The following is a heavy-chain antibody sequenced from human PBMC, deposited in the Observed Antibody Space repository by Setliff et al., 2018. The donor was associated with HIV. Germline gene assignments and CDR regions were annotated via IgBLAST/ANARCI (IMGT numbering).Heavy chain of an antibody. J-gene: IGHJ4*02. V-gene: IGHV3-21*01. CDR3: ARSVRGALYFDF. CDR2: ISSTGSFI. CDR1: EFVFTSYS. Sequence: PGGSLRLSCVASEFVFTSYSMNWVRQAPGKGLEWVSSISSTGSFIYYSDSVKGRFTISRDNAKNSLYLQMNSLRAEDTAVSYCARSVRGALYFDFWGQGTLVTVSS. D-gene: IGHD2-8*01.